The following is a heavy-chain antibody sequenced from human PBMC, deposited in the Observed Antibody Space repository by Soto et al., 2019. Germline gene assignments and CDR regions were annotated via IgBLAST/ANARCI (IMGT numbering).Heavy chain of an antibody. CDR3: ARGEAGVAGRLDY. CDR2: IYYSGSA. V-gene: IGHV4-31*03. J-gene: IGHJ4*02. D-gene: IGHD6-19*01. CDR1: DASISTATFY. Sequence: LSLTCTVSDASISTATFYWIRQLPGEALEWIGYIYYSGSAYYNSSLRSRATLSLDTSKSEFSLTLTSLTAADTAVYYCARGEAGVAGRLDYWGQGTLVTVSS.